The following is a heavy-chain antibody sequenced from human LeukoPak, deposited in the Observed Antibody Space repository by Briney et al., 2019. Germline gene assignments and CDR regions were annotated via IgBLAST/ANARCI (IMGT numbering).Heavy chain of an antibody. Sequence: ASVKVSCKASGYTFTGYYMHWVRQAPGQGLEWMGWINPNSGGTNYAQKFQGRVTMTRDTSISTAYMELSRLRSDDTAVYYCARDIPSWYYDSSGYLSNYFDYWGQGTLVTVSS. J-gene: IGHJ4*02. D-gene: IGHD3-22*01. V-gene: IGHV1-2*02. CDR1: GYTFTGYY. CDR2: INPNSGGT. CDR3: ARDIPSWYYDSSGYLSNYFDY.